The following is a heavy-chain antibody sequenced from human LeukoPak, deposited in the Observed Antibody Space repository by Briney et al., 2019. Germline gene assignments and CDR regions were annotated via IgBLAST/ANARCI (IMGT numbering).Heavy chain of an antibody. J-gene: IGHJ4*02. CDR3: ARAPVRGVEV. CDR1: GGTFSSYA. CDR2: IIPIFGTA. D-gene: IGHD3-10*01. V-gene: IGHV1-69*13. Sequence: ASVKVSCKASGGTFSSYAISWVRQSPGQGLEWMGGIIPIFGTASYAQKFQGRVTITADESTSTAYMELSSLRSEDTAVYYCARAPVRGVEVWGQGTLVTVSS.